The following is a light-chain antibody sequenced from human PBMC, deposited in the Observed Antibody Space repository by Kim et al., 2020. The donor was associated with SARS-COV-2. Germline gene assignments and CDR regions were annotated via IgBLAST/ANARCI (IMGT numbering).Light chain of an antibody. CDR1: QSIIRW. CDR2: DAS. V-gene: IGKV1-5*01. J-gene: IGKJ2*01. CDR3: QQYNSYSPYT. Sequence: ASVGDTVTITCRASQSIIRWLAWYQQKLGKAPKLLIYDASTLESGVTSRFSGSGSGTEFTLTITSLQPDDFATYYCQQYNSYSPYTFGQGTKLEI.